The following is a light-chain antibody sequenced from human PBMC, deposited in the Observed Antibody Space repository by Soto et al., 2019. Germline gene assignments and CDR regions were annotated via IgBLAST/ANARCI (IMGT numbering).Light chain of an antibody. CDR2: EDS. V-gene: IGLV2-23*01. Sequence: QSALTQPASVSGSPGQSITISCTGTSSDVGSYNLVSWYQQHPGKAPKLMIYEDSKRPSGVSNRFSGFKSGNTASLTISGLQAEDEADYYCCSYAGSSTWVFGGGTQLTVL. CDR1: SSDVGSYNL. CDR3: CSYAGSSTWV. J-gene: IGLJ3*02.